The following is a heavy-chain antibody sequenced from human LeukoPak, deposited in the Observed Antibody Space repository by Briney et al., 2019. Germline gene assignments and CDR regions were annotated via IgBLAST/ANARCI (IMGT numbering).Heavy chain of an antibody. CDR2: ISYDGSNK. V-gene: IGHV3-30*03. CDR3: ARVPPTGTGTARPFDY. J-gene: IGHJ4*02. Sequence: GGSLRLSCAASGFTFSSYGMHWVRQAPGKGLEWVAVISYDGSNKYYADSVKGRFTISRDNSKNTLYLQMNSLRSDDTAVYYCARVPPTGTGTARPFDYWGQGTLVTVSS. D-gene: IGHD1-1*01. CDR1: GFTFSSYG.